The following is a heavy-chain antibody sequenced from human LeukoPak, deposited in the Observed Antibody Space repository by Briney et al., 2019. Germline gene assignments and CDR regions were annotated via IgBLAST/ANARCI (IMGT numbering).Heavy chain of an antibody. V-gene: IGHV3-23*01. CDR1: GFTFSSDA. D-gene: IGHD3-10*01. CDR3: AKEAMVRGVIITSSPLPFDY. Sequence: PGGSLRLSCAASGFTFSSDAMSWVRHAPGKGLEWVSAISSSGGTTYYADSVKGRFTTSRDNSENTLYLQMNSLRAEDTAVYYCAKEAMVRGVIITSSPLPFDYWGQGTLVTVSS. J-gene: IGHJ4*02. CDR2: ISSSGGTT.